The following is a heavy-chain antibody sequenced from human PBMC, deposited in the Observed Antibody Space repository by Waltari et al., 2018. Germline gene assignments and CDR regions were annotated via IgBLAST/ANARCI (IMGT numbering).Heavy chain of an antibody. CDR2: IGGRGSKT. J-gene: IGHJ4*02. CDR1: GFTFGNYD. V-gene: IGHV3-23*01. D-gene: IGHD1-26*01. CDR3: ARDAGAGYYYFDL. Sequence: AASGFTFGNYDMSWVRQAPGKGLDWVSSIGGRGSKTSNGDAVKGRFTISRDNSRNTLFLVMNSLRAGDTAVYYCARDAGAGYYYFDLWGQGTLVTVSS.